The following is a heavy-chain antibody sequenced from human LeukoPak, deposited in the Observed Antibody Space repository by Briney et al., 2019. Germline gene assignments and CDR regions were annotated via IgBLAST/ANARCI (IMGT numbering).Heavy chain of an antibody. D-gene: IGHD2-21*02. V-gene: IGHV1-2*02. CDR3: ARTDGIVVVTASVAVFDP. J-gene: IGHJ5*02. Sequence: ASVKVSCKASGYTFTGYYMHWVRQAPGQGLEWMGWINPNSGGTNYAQKFQGRVTMTRDTSISTVYMELSRLRSDDTAVYYCARTDGIVVVTASVAVFDPWGQGTLVTVSS. CDR1: GYTFTGYY. CDR2: INPNSGGT.